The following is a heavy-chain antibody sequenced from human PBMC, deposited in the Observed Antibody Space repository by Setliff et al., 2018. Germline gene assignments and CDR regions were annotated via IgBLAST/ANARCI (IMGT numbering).Heavy chain of an antibody. D-gene: IGHD3-22*01. CDR2: IIPIVGMT. Sequence: ASVKVSCKASGGTFSSYTIGWVRQAPGLGLEWMGGIIPIVGMTNYPQKLQGRVTMTTDTSTSTAYMELRSLRSDDTAVYYCARDRRPIYDSSRRGPFDIWGQGTMVTVS. CDR3: ARDRRPIYDSSRRGPFDI. J-gene: IGHJ3*02. CDR1: GGTFSSYT. V-gene: IGHV1-69*10.